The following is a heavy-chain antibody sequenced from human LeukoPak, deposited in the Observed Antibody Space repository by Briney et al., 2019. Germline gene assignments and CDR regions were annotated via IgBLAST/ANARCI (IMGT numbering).Heavy chain of an antibody. V-gene: IGHV1-24*01. CDR3: ATALDYVWGSYRYNGYPLLDY. J-gene: IGHJ4*02. CDR1: GYTLTELS. CDR2: FDPEDGET. Sequence: GASVKVSCKVSGYTLTELSMHWVRQAPGKGREWMGGFDPEDGETIYAQKVQGRVTMTEDTSTDTAYMELSSLRSEDTAVYYCATALDYVWGSYRYNGYPLLDYWGQGTLVTVSS. D-gene: IGHD3-16*02.